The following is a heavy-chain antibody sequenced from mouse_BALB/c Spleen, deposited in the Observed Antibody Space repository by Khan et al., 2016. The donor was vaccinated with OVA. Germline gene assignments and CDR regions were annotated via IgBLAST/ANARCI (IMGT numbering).Heavy chain of an antibody. V-gene: IGHV5-6*01. CDR2: INSDGYYT. Sequence: EVELVESGGDLVKPGGSLRLSCEASGFTFSSYGMSWVRQFPDKRLEWVATINSDGYYTYYPDTVTGRFNISRNNAENPLYLQMISLKAEVTAIYYCASHVTGSFAYWGQGTLVTVSA. D-gene: IGHD4-1*01. CDR1: GFTFSSYG. J-gene: IGHJ3*01. CDR3: ASHVTGSFAY.